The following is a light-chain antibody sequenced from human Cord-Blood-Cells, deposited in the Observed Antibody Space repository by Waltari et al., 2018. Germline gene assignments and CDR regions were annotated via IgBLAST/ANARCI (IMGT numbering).Light chain of an antibody. CDR1: QGISSA. CDR2: DSS. Sequence: AIQLPQSPSSLSASVGDRVPITCRASQGISSALAWYQQKPGKAPKLLIYDSSSLESWVPSRFIGSGSGTDFTLTISSLQPEDFATYYCQQFNNYPRTFGGGTKVEIK. CDR3: QQFNNYPRT. V-gene: IGKV1D-13*01. J-gene: IGKJ4*01.